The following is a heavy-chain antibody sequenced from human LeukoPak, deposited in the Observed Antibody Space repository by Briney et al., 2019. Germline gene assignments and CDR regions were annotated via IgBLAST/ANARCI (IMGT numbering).Heavy chain of an antibody. V-gene: IGHV4-59*01. CDR1: GGSISSYY. J-gene: IGHJ4*02. Sequence: SQTLSLTCTVSGGSISSYYWSWIRQPPGKGLEWIGYIYYSGSTNYNPSLKSRVTISVDTSKNQFSLKLSSVTAADTAVYYCARASPYSRELLWYFDYWGQGTLVTVSS. CDR2: IYYSGST. D-gene: IGHD1-26*01. CDR3: ARASPYSRELLWYFDY.